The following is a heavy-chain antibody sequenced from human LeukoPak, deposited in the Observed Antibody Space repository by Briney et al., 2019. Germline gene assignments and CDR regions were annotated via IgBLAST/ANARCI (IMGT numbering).Heavy chain of an antibody. CDR2: ISSSGGST. J-gene: IGHJ4*02. CDR1: GFTFSSHG. Sequence: GGTLRLSCAASGFTFSSHGMNWVRQAPGKGLECVSTISSSGGSTYYADSVKGRFTISRDNSKNTLYLQMNSLRAEDTTVYYCAKDPSSSWFGDYFDYWGQGTLVTVSS. D-gene: IGHD6-13*01. V-gene: IGHV3-23*01. CDR3: AKDPSSSWFGDYFDY.